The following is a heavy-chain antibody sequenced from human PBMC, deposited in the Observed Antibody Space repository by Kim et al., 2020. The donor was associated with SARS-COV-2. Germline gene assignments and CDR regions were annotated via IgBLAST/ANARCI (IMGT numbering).Heavy chain of an antibody. CDR2: INAGNGNT. V-gene: IGHV1-3*01. CDR3: ARGGGYSGYDKDFDY. Sequence: ASVKVSCKASGYTFTSYAMHWVRQAPGQRLEWMGWINAGNGNTKYSQKFQGRVTITRHTSASTAYMELSSLRSEDTAVYYCARGGGYSGYDKDFDYWGQGTLVTVSS. CDR1: GYTFTSYA. D-gene: IGHD5-12*01. J-gene: IGHJ4*02.